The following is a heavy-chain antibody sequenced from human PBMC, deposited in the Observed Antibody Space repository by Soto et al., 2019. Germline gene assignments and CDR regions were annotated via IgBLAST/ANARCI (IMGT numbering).Heavy chain of an antibody. J-gene: IGHJ5*02. CDR1: GYTFTSYD. CDR2: MNPKSGNT. CDR3: ARGRYCSGGSCYGGWFDP. V-gene: IGHV1-8*01. Sequence: ASVKVSCKASGYTFTSYDINWVRQATGQGLEWMGWMNPKSGNTGYAQKFQGRVTMTRNTSISTAYMELSSLRSEDTAVYYCARGRYCSGGSCYGGWFDPWGQGTLVTVSS. D-gene: IGHD2-15*01.